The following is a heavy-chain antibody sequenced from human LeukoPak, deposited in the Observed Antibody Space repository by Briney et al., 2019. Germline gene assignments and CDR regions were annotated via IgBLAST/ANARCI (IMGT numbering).Heavy chain of an antibody. CDR2: INSNSGGI. D-gene: IGHD6-6*01. J-gene: IGHJ4*02. Sequence: GASVRVSCKTSGYTFTDYYIHRMRQAPGQGLEWMGWINSNSGGISYAQKFQGRVTLTRDTPARTVFMELNRLTSDDTAVYYCARTSIAARRADFDYWGQGTVVTVSS. CDR3: ARTSIAARRADFDY. V-gene: IGHV1-2*02. CDR1: GYTFTDYY.